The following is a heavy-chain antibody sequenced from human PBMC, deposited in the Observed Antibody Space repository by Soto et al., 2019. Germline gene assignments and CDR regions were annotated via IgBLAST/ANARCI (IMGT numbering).Heavy chain of an antibody. CDR1: GGSISSYY. J-gene: IGHJ6*02. Sequence: SETLSLTCTVSGGSISSYYWSWIRQPPGKGLEWIGYIYYSGSTNYNPSLKSRVTISVDTSKNQFSLKLSSVTAADTAVYYCARDLLYRDYYGMDVWGQGTTVTVSS. CDR2: IYYSGST. CDR3: ARDLLYRDYYGMDV. D-gene: IGHD2-15*01. V-gene: IGHV4-59*12.